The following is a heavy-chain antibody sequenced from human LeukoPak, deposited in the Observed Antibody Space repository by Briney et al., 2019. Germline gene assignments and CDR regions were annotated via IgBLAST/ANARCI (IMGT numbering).Heavy chain of an antibody. CDR3: ASLGTLVP. V-gene: IGHV3-74*01. D-gene: IGHD3-9*01. CDR1: GFTFSTYL. CDR2: INTDGSIT. Sequence: GGSLRLSCAASGFTFSTYLMHWVRQAPGKGLVWVSRINTDGSITTYADSVKGRFTISRDSAKNTLYLQMNSLRDEDTAVYYCASLGTLVPWGQGTLVTVSS. J-gene: IGHJ5*02.